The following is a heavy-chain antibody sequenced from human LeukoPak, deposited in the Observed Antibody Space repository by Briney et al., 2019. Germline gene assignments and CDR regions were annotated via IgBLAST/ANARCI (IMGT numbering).Heavy chain of an antibody. CDR2: ISYDGSNK. J-gene: IGHJ5*02. D-gene: IGHD6-19*01. CDR3: AKGREQWLVLRTST. V-gene: IGHV3-30*04. CDR1: GFTFSSYA. Sequence: WGSLRLSCAASGFTFSSYAMHWVRQVPGKGLEWVAVISYDGSNKYYADSVKGRFTISRDNSKNTLYLQMNSLRAEDTAVYYCAKGREQWLVLRTSTWGQGTLVTVSS.